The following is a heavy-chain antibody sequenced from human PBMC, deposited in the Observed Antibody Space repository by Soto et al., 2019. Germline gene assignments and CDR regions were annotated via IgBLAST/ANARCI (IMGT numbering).Heavy chain of an antibody. Sequence: PGGSLRLSCAASGFTFSSYSMNWVRQAPGKGLEWVSSISSSSSYIYYADSVKGRFTISRDNAKNSLYLQMNSLRAEDTAVYYCARDLAAAGLSRWDYYYGMDVWGQGTTVTVSS. CDR1: GFTFSSYS. V-gene: IGHV3-21*01. J-gene: IGHJ6*02. CDR3: ARDLAAAGLSRWDYYYGMDV. CDR2: ISSSSSYI. D-gene: IGHD6-13*01.